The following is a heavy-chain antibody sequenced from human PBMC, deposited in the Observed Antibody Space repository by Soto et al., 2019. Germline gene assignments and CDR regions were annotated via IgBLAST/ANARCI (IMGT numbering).Heavy chain of an antibody. V-gene: IGHV3-30*18. Sequence: GGSLRLSCAASGFTFSNYGIHWVRQAPGKGLEWVGVISYDGSNKYYADSVKGRFTISRDNSKNMLYLQMSSLRAEDTAVYYCAKDAQITMVRGVLPRDAFDIWGLGTMVTVSS. CDR3: AKDAQITMVRGVLPRDAFDI. J-gene: IGHJ3*02. CDR1: GFTFSNYG. D-gene: IGHD3-10*01. CDR2: ISYDGSNK.